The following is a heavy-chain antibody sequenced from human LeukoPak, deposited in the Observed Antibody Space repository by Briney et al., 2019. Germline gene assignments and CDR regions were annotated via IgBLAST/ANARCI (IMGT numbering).Heavy chain of an antibody. CDR3: ARDARKYYDSSGYYPKY. CDR2: ISYDGSNK. J-gene: IGHJ4*02. D-gene: IGHD3-22*01. Sequence: PGRSLRLSCAASGFTLSSYAMHWVRQAPGKGLEWVAVISYDGSNKYYADSVKGRFTISRDNSKNTLYLQMNSLRAEDTAVYYCARDARKYYDSSGYYPKYWGQGTLVTVSS. CDR1: GFTLSSYA. V-gene: IGHV3-30*04.